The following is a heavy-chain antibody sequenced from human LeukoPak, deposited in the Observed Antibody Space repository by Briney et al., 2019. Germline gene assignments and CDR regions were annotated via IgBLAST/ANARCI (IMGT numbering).Heavy chain of an antibody. CDR3: ASAVVVTATLGY. V-gene: IGHV1-46*01. D-gene: IGHD2-21*02. J-gene: IGHJ4*02. Sequence: ASVKVSCKASGYTFTSYYMHWVRQAPGQGLEWMGIINPIGDSTNYAQKFQGRVTMTRDTSTSTVYMELSSLRSEDTAVYYCASAVVVTATLGYWGQGTLVTVSS. CDR1: GYTFTSYY. CDR2: INPIGDST.